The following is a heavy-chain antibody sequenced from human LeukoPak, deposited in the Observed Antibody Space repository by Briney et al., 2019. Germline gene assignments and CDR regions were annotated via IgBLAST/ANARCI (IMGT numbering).Heavy chain of an antibody. CDR1: GYSFTSYW. Sequence: GGSLKISCKGSGYSFTSYWIGWVRQLPGKGLEWMGIIYPGDSDTEYSPSFQGQVTISADKSISTAYLQWSSLKASDTAMYYCARLFGLERRSVVGFVDYWGQGTLVTVSS. CDR3: ARLFGLERRSVVGFVDY. J-gene: IGHJ4*02. CDR2: IYPGDSDT. V-gene: IGHV5-51*01. D-gene: IGHD1-1*01.